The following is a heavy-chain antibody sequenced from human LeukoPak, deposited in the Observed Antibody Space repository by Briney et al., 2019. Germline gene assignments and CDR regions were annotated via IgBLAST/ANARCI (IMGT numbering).Heavy chain of an antibody. CDR3: ARGAATGVSRFDY. CDR1: GFSFSTYS. CDR2: ISVSSSTI. D-gene: IGHD6-13*01. Sequence: GGSLRLSCAASGFSFSTYSMNWVRRAPGKGLEWVSYISVSSSTIHYADSVKGRFTISRDNAENSLYLQMNSLRAEDTAVYYCARGAATGVSRFDYWGQGTLVTVSS. V-gene: IGHV3-48*01. J-gene: IGHJ4*02.